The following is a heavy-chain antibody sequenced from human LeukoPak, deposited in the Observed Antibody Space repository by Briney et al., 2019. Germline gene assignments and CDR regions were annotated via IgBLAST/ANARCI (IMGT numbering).Heavy chain of an antibody. V-gene: IGHV7-4-1*02. CDR2: INTNTGNP. CDR1: GYTFTNYA. D-gene: IGHD5-24*01. CDR3: ARAVEDPYYYYYYMDV. Sequence: ASVKVSCKASGYTFTNYAMNWVRQAPGQGLEWMGWINTNTGNPTYAQGFTGRFVFSLDTSVSTAYLQISSLKAEDTAVYYCARAVEDPYYYYYYMDVWGKGTTVTISS. J-gene: IGHJ6*03.